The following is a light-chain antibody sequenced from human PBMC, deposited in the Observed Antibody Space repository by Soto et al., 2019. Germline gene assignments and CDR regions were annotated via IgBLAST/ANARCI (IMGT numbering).Light chain of an antibody. V-gene: IGKV1-6*01. CDR2: AAS. J-gene: IGKJ1*01. Sequence: AIQMTQSPSSISASVGDRVIITCRASQDIRNDLGWYQQKPGKTPKLLIFAASSLQSGVPSRFSGSGSGTDFTLTISSLQPEDFATYYCLQDFNYPWTFGQGTKVEIE. CDR1: QDIRND. CDR3: LQDFNYPWT.